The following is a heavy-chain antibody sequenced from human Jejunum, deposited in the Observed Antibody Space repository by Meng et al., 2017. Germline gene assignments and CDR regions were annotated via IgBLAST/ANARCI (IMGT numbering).Heavy chain of an antibody. Sequence: QLQLLQWGAGLLKPSETLSLTCTVYVDSFTDYYWNWIRRPPGKGLEWIGEIHHSGSTNYNPSLESRVTMSGDTSRKQFSLRLSSVTAADTAVYYCARRIRGGSYLGWGQGTLVTVSS. CDR1: VDSFTDYY. D-gene: IGHD1-26*01. CDR2: IHHSGST. J-gene: IGHJ4*02. CDR3: ARRIRGGSYLG. V-gene: IGHV4-34*01.